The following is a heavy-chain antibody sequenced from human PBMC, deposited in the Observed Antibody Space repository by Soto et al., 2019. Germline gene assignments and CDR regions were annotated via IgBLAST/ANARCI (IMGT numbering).Heavy chain of an antibody. Sequence: ASVKVSCKVSGYTLTESSMHWVRQAPGKGLEWMGGFDPEDGETIYAQKFQGRVTMTEDTSTDTAYMELSSLRSEDTAVYYCATELYYYDSSGGRGGAFDIWGQGTMVTVSS. CDR1: GYTLTESS. CDR2: FDPEDGET. D-gene: IGHD3-22*01. J-gene: IGHJ3*02. CDR3: ATELYYYDSSGGRGGAFDI. V-gene: IGHV1-24*01.